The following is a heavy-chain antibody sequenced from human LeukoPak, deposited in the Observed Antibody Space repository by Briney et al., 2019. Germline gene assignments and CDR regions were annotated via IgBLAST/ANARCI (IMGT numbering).Heavy chain of an antibody. D-gene: IGHD1-1*01. Sequence: PGGSLRLSCAASGFTFSSYSMNWVRQAPGKGLEWVAVISYDGSNKYYADSVKGRFTISRDNAKNSLYLQMNSLRAEDTALYHCARVLRLERPYYYYYMDVWGKGTTVTISS. J-gene: IGHJ6*03. V-gene: IGHV3-30*03. CDR3: ARVLRLERPYYYYYMDV. CDR2: ISYDGSNK. CDR1: GFTFSSYS.